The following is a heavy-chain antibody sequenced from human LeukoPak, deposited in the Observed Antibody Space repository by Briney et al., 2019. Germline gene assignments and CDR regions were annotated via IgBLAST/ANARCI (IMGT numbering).Heavy chain of an antibody. CDR3: ARDYGSGSYVVDY. D-gene: IGHD3-10*01. Sequence: GGSLRLSCSASGFIFSSYAMHWVRQAPGKGLEWVAVIWYDGSNKYYADSVKGRFTISRDNSRNTLYVQMNSLRAEDTAVYYCARDYGSGSYVVDYWGQGTLVTVSS. V-gene: IGHV3-33*08. CDR2: IWYDGSNK. CDR1: GFIFSSYA. J-gene: IGHJ4*02.